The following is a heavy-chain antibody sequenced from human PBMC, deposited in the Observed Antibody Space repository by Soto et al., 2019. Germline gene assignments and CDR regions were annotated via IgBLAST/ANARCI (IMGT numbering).Heavy chain of an antibody. CDR1: GVSVRSYG. Sequence: GGCLGLCCAACGVSVRSYGVHWVRQAPGKGLEWVALMSFDGSNKYYADSVRGRFTISSDNSKSTLYLQMDILRPEDTAVYYCAKEFGWELQLSHPYYNPGMAVWRQGTTVTVSS. J-gene: IGHJ6*02. D-gene: IGHD1-1*01. CDR2: MSFDGSNK. CDR3: AKEFGWELQLSHPYYNPGMAV. V-gene: IGHV3-30*02.